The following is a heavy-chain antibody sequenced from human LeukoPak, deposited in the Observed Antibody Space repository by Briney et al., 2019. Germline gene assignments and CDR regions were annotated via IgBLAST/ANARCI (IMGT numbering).Heavy chain of an antibody. V-gene: IGHV4-59*01. J-gene: IGHJ5*02. CDR2: IYYSGST. Sequence: SETLSHTCTVSGGSISSYYWSWIRQPPGKGLEWIGYIYYSGSTNYNPSLKSRVTISVDTSKNQFSLKLSSVTAADTAVYYCARTVVPAATPGFDPWGQGTLVTVSS. CDR3: ARTVVPAATPGFDP. CDR1: GGSISSYY. D-gene: IGHD2-2*01.